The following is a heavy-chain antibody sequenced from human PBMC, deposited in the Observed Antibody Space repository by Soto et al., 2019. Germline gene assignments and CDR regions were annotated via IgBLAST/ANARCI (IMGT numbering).Heavy chain of an antibody. J-gene: IGHJ6*02. Sequence: SETLSLTCTVSGGSISSSSYYWGWIRQPPGKGLEWIGSIYYSGSTYYNPSLKSRVTISVDTSKNQFSLKLSSVTAADTAVYYCAGTIVGATGYYYYYGMDVWAKGPRSPSP. D-gene: IGHD1-26*01. CDR2: IYYSGST. CDR3: AGTIVGATGYYYYYGMDV. CDR1: GGSISSSSYY. V-gene: IGHV4-39*01.